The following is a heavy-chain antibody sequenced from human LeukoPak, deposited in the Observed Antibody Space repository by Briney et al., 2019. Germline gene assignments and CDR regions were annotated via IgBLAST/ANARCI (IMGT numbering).Heavy chain of an antibody. CDR1: GFTFSSYW. Sequence: PGGSLSLSCAASGFTFSSYWMSWVRQAPGKGLEWVANIKQDGSEKYYVDSVEGRFTISRDNAKNSLYLQMNSLRPKNTAVDYCARDLFKGTGDPPDAFDIWGQGTMVTVSS. J-gene: IGHJ3*02. CDR2: IKQDGSEK. V-gene: IGHV3-7*01. D-gene: IGHD7-27*01. CDR3: ARDLFKGTGDPPDAFDI.